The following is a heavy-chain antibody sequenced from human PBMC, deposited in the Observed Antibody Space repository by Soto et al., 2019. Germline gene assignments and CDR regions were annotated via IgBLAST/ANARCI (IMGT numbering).Heavy chain of an antibody. V-gene: IGHV3-23*01. CDR1: GFTFTSSA. D-gene: IGHD3-10*01. Sequence: VQLLESGGRLVLPGGSLRLSCAASGFTFTSSAMNWVRQAPGKGLEWVSGISSSGGLTYYADSVTGRFSISRDNSKNTPYLQMNSLRAEDTAVYYCAKVGFSFDYWGQGTLVTVSS. CDR3: AKVGFSFDY. J-gene: IGHJ4*02. CDR2: ISSSGGLT.